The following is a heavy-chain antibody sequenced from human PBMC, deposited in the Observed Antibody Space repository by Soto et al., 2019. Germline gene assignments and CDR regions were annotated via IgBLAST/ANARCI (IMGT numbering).Heavy chain of an antibody. V-gene: IGHV3-30-3*01. CDR2: ISYDGSNT. J-gene: IGHJ6*02. D-gene: IGHD1-1*01. CDR1: GFTFSNNA. Sequence: QVQLVESGGGVVQPGRSLRLSCAASGFTFSNNAMDWVRQAPGKGLEWVAVISYDGSNTYIAESVKGRFTISRDNSKNTLFLQMNSLRAEDTAVYYCARGTTTSACSALDVWGQGTTVTVSS. CDR3: ARGTTTSACSALDV.